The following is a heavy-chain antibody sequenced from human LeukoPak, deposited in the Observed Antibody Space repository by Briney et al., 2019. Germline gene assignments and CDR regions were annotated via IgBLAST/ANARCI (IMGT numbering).Heavy chain of an antibody. V-gene: IGHV4-39*01. CDR1: GGSISSSSYY. CDR3: AKYPITMVRGVMDY. CDR2: IYYSGST. J-gene: IGHJ4*02. D-gene: IGHD3-10*01. Sequence: SETLSLTCTVSGGSISSSSYYWGWIRQPPGKGLEWIGSIYYSGSTYYNPSLKSRVTISVDMSKNQFSLKLSSVTAADTAVYYCAKYPITMVRGVMDYWGQGTLVTVSS.